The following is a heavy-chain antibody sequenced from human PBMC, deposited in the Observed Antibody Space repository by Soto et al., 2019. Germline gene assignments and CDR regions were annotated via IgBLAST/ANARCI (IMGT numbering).Heavy chain of an antibody. Sequence: QVQLVQSGAEVKKPGASVKVSCKASGYTFTSYGISWVRQAPGQGLEWMGWISAYNGNTNYAQKLQGRVTMTTDTSTSTAYMELRSLRSDDTAVYYCARDPDPLRYFDWYYYYYGMDVWGQGTTVTVSS. D-gene: IGHD3-9*01. V-gene: IGHV1-18*01. CDR3: ARDPDPLRYFDWYYYYYGMDV. CDR2: ISAYNGNT. CDR1: GYTFTSYG. J-gene: IGHJ6*02.